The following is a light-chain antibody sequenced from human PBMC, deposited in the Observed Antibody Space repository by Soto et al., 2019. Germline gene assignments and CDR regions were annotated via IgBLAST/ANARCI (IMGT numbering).Light chain of an antibody. V-gene: IGKV3-11*01. J-gene: IGKJ4*01. Sequence: EIVLTQSPATLSLSPGEGATFSCRASHFISNSLAWYQQQPGQAPRLLIYDASKRATGIPDRFSGSGSGTDFTLTISRLEPEDFAVYYCRQYGTSLGFPVGGGTKVDI. CDR3: RQYGTSLGFP. CDR2: DAS. CDR1: HFISNS.